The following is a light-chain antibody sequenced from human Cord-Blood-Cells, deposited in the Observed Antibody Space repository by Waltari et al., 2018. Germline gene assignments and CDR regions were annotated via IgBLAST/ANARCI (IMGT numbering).Light chain of an antibody. CDR2: AAS. V-gene: IGKV1-6*01. J-gene: IGKJ2*01. CDR1: QGIRND. Sequence: AIPMPQSPSSLSASVGDSVIITCRASQGIRNDLGWYQQKPGKAPKLLIYAASSLQSGVPSRFSGSGSGTDFTLTISSLQPEDFATYYCLQDYNCPYTFGQGTKLDIK. CDR3: LQDYNCPYT.